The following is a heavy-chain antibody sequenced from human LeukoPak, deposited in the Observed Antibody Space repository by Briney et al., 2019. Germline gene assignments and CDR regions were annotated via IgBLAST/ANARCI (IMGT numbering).Heavy chain of an antibody. CDR1: GYTFTSYD. J-gene: IGHJ5*02. D-gene: IGHD3-10*01. CDR2: MNPNSGNT. Sequence: ASVKVSCKASGYTFTSYDINWVRQATGQGLVWMGWMNPNSGNTGYAQKFQGRVTMTRNTSISTAYMELSSLRSEDTAVYYCARYGVTMVRGVIITNWFDPWGQGTLVTVSS. CDR3: ARYGVTMVRGVIITNWFDP. V-gene: IGHV1-8*01.